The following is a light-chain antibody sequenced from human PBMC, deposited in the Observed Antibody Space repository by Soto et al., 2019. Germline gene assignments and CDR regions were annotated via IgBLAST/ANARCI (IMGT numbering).Light chain of an antibody. CDR2: GAS. CDR3: QQYINWPLT. CDR1: QSVGGN. V-gene: IGKV3-15*01. Sequence: EVMMTQSPATLSVSPGERATLSCRASQSVGGNLAWYQQKPGQAPRLLIYGASTRATGIPARFSGSGSGTEFTLTISSLQSEDFAVYFCQQYINWPLTFGGGTKVEIK. J-gene: IGKJ4*01.